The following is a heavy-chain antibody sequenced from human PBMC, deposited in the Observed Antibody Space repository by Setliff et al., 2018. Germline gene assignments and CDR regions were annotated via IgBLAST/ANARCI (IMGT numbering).Heavy chain of an antibody. CDR2: IYSGGST. D-gene: IGHD2-2*01. V-gene: IGHV3-66*02. CDR3: ARGIVVVPAALDV. J-gene: IGHJ6*04. Sequence: GGSLRLSCAASGFNFNLYNMSWVRQAPGKGLEWVSVIYSGGSTYYTDSVKGRFTISRDNSKNTLYLQMNSLRAEDTAVYYCARGIVVVPAALDVWGKGTTVTVSS. CDR1: GFNFNLYN.